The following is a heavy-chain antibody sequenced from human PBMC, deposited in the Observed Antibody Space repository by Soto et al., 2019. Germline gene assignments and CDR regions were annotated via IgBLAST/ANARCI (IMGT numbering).Heavy chain of an antibody. J-gene: IGHJ4*02. CDR2: SYHTGST. CDR3: ASLPPRIVVVVLPIPS. Sequence: PEKFSHSCGGSAGTLRPTKCRACVLQIPGKGLEWIGESYHTGSTKYNPSLKNRVTISLDKSNNQFSLNLKSVTAADTAVYYCASLPPRIVVVVLPIPSWGQGPLVTVS. D-gene: IGHD2-15*01. CDR1: AGTLRPTKC. V-gene: IGHV4-4*03.